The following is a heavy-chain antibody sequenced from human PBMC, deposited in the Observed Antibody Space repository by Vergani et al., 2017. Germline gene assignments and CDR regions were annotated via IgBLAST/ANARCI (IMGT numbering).Heavy chain of an antibody. CDR3: ARGVYSGYSMGP. J-gene: IGHJ5*02. D-gene: IGHD5-12*01. CDR2: TNAVNGNT. V-gene: IGHV1-3*01. Sequence: QVQLVQSGAEVKKPGSSVKVSCKASGGTFSSYAMHWVRQAPGQRLEWMGWTNAVNGNTKYSQKFQGRVTITRDTSASTAYMGLSSLRSEDTAVNYCARGVYSGYSMGPWGQGTLVTVSS. CDR1: GGTFSSYA.